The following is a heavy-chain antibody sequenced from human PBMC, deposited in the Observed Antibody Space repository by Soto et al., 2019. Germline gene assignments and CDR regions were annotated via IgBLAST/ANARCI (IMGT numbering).Heavy chain of an antibody. CDR2: ISYDGSYK. D-gene: IGHD2-2*01. J-gene: IGHJ6*02. V-gene: IGHV3-30*18. Sequence: QVHLVESGGGVVQPGRSLRLSCAASGFTFSSYVMHWVRQAPGKGLEWVAVISYDGSYKYYADSVKGRFTISRDNSNHKLYLQMSSLRVEDTAVYYCAKYPEGYCSMTRCYTYHGLDVWGQGTTVTVSS. CDR1: GFTFSSYV. CDR3: AKYPEGYCSMTRCYTYHGLDV.